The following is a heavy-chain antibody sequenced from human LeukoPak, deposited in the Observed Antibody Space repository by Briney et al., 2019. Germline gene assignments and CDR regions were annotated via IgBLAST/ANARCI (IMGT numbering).Heavy chain of an antibody. D-gene: IGHD3-10*01. Sequence: SETLSLTCAVYGGSFSGYYWSWIRQPPGKGLEWIGEINHSGSTNYNPSLKSRVTISVDTSKNQFSLKLSSVTAADTAVYYCASRSGSMAPIDYWGQGTLVTVSS. J-gene: IGHJ4*02. CDR2: INHSGST. CDR1: GGSFSGYY. V-gene: IGHV4-34*01. CDR3: ASRSGSMAPIDY.